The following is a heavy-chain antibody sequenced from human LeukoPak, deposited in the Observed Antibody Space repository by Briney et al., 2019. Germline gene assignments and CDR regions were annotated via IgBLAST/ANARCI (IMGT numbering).Heavy chain of an antibody. J-gene: IGHJ4*02. CDR3: ARGESVPPLNYDFWSGYYTGVSGYFDY. D-gene: IGHD3-3*01. CDR1: GYTFTNYG. Sequence: ASVKVSCKASGYTFTNYGISWVRQAPGQGLEWMGWINPYNGNTNYAQKLQGRVTMTTDTSTSTAYMELRSLRSDDTAVYYCARGESVPPLNYDFWSGYYTGVSGYFDYWGQGTLVTVSS. V-gene: IGHV1-18*01. CDR2: INPYNGNT.